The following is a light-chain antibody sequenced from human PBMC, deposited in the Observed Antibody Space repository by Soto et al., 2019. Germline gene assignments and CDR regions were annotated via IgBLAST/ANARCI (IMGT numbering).Light chain of an antibody. CDR2: GAS. J-gene: IGKJ1*01. Sequence: EIVLTQSPGTLSLSPGERATLSCRASQSVSSSYLAWYQQKPGQAPRLLIYGASSRATGIPDRFRGSGSGTDFILTIRRLEPEDFAVYYCQQYGSSPWTFGQGTKVDIK. V-gene: IGKV3-20*01. CDR3: QQYGSSPWT. CDR1: QSVSSSY.